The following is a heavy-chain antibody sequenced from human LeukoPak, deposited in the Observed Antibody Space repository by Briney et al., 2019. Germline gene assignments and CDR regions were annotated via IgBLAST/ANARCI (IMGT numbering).Heavy chain of an antibody. CDR3: ASVAFTQPHSEP. J-gene: IGHJ5*02. CDR1: GYSFTSFD. CDR2: VNPQSGNT. V-gene: IGHV1-8*01. D-gene: IGHD2-2*01. Sequence: ASVKVSCKASGYSFTSFDVYWVRQAPGQGLEWMGRVNPQSGNTDYAPKFQGRVTLARDTATSTAYMELSSLREDDTAVYYCASVAFTQPHSEPWGQGTLVTVSS.